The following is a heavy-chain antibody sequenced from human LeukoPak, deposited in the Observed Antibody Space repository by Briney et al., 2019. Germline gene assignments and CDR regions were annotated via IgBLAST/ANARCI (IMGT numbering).Heavy chain of an antibody. Sequence: GGSLRLSCAASGFTFSSYSMNWVRQAPGKGLEWVSSISSSSSYIYYADSVKGRFTISRDNAKNSLCLQMNSLRAEDTAVYYCARDFARSSGWSIWGQGTLVTVSS. CDR2: ISSSSSYI. V-gene: IGHV3-21*01. D-gene: IGHD6-19*01. CDR1: GFTFSSYS. J-gene: IGHJ4*02. CDR3: ARDFARSSGWSI.